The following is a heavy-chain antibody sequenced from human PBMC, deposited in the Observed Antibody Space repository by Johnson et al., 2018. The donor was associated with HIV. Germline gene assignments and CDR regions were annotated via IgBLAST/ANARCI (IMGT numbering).Heavy chain of an antibody. V-gene: IGHV3-15*01. CDR2: IKRKSDGGTT. CDR1: GFTFSDYY. Sequence: VQLVESGGGSVKPGGSLRLSCAASGFTFSDYYMSWIRQVPGKGLEWVGRIKRKSDGGTTEYAAPVKGRFSISRDDSKNTLYLQMNSLKTEDTAVYYCTTMGLGSSSWRYDAFDIWGQGTMVTVSS. D-gene: IGHD6-13*01. CDR3: TTMGLGSSSWRYDAFDI. J-gene: IGHJ3*02.